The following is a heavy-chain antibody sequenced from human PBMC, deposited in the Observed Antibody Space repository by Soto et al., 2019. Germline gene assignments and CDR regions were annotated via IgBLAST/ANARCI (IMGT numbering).Heavy chain of an antibody. CDR2: IYYSGST. V-gene: IGHV4-61*05. J-gene: IGHJ6*03. Sequence: PSETLSLTCTVSGGSISSSSYYWGWIRQPPGKGLEWIGYIYYSGSTNYNPSLKSRVTISVDTSKNQFSLKLSSVTAADTAVYYCARGEFYDILTGLLNYYYMDVWGKGTTVTVSS. CDR3: ARGEFYDILTGLLNYYYMDV. D-gene: IGHD3-9*01. CDR1: GGSISSSSYY.